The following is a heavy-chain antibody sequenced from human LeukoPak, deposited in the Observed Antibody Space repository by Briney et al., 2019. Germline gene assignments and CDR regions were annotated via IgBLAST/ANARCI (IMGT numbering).Heavy chain of an antibody. D-gene: IGHD1-1*01. V-gene: IGHV4-34*01. CDR1: GGSFSGYY. J-gene: IGHJ6*03. CDR3: ARAAWNPRAGRYYMDV. CDR2: INHSGST. Sequence: SETLSLTCAVYGGSFSGYYWSWIRQPPGKGLEWIGEINHSGSTNYNPSLKSRVTISVDTSKNQFSLKLSSVTAADTAVYYCARAAWNPRAGRYYMDVWGKETTVTVSS.